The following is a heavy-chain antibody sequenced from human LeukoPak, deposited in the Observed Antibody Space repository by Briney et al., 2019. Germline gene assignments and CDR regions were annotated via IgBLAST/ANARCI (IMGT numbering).Heavy chain of an antibody. CDR2: IYYSGST. D-gene: IGHD3-9*01. CDR3: ARGLHDILSSWQRLDY. J-gene: IGHJ4*02. Sequence: PSQTLSLTCTVSGGSVSSGGYYWSWIRQHPGKGLEWIGYIYYSGSTYYNPSLKSRVTISVDTSKNQFSLKLSSLTAADTAVYYCARGLHDILSSWQRLDYWGQRTLVTVSS. CDR1: GGSVSSGGYY. V-gene: IGHV4-31*03.